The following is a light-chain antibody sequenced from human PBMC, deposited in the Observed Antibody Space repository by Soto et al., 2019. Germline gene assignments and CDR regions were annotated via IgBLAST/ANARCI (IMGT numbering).Light chain of an antibody. CDR2: DAS. CDR3: QQRSNWPRTWT. CDR1: QSVSSY. V-gene: IGKV3-11*01. J-gene: IGKJ1*01. Sequence: EIVLTQSPGTRSLSPGERATLSCRASQSVSSYLAWYQQKPGQAPRLLIYDASNRATGIPARFSGSGSGTDFTLTISSLEPEDFAVYYCQQRSNWPRTWTFGQGTKV.